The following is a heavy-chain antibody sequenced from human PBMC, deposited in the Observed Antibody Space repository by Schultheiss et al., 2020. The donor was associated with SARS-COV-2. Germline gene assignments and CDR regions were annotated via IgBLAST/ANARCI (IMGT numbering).Heavy chain of an antibody. CDR1: GFTFDDYT. J-gene: IGHJ6*02. D-gene: IGHD5-18*01. V-gene: IGHV3-43*01. Sequence: GGSLRLSCAASGFTFDDYTMHWVRQAPGKGLEWVSSISDGGSATYYADSVKGRFTISKDNAKNSLYLQMNRLTDEDTAVYYCARGEPSRPIQLWLLSRPIGDGMDVWGQGTTVTVSS. CDR2: ISDGGSAT. CDR3: ARGEPSRPIQLWLLSRPIGDGMDV.